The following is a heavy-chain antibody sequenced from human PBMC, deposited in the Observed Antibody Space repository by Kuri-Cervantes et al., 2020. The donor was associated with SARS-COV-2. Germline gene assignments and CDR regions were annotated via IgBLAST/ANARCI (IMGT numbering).Heavy chain of an antibody. D-gene: IGHD1-1*01. J-gene: IGHJ3*02. CDR1: GGTFSSYA. CDR2: IIPIFGTA. Sequence: SVKVSCKASGGTFSSYAISWVRQAPGQGLEWMGGIIPIFGTANYAQKFQGRVTITADKSTSTAYMELSSLRSEDTAVYYCARATGTTGPRAFDIWGQGTTVTVSS. V-gene: IGHV1-69*06. CDR3: ARATGTTGPRAFDI.